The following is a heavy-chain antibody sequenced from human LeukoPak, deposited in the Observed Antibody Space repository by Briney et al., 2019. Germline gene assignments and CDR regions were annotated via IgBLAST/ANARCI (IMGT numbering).Heavy chain of an antibody. D-gene: IGHD2-15*01. V-gene: IGHV3-7*01. CDR2: IKQDGSEK. CDR1: GFTFSSYW. Sequence: GGYLRLSCAAAGFTFSSYWMSWVRQAPGKELAWVANIKQDGSEKYYVDSVKGRFTISRDNAKNSLYLQMNSLRAEDTAVYYCASLDGNAWWHYWGQGTLVTVSS. CDR3: ASLDGNAWWHY. J-gene: IGHJ4*02.